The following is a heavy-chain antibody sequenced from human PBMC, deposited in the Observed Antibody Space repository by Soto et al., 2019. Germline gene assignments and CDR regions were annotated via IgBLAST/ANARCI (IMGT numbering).Heavy chain of an antibody. CDR2: IIHVFGIA. CDR1: GGTFSTYA. D-gene: IGHD5-12*01. J-gene: IGHJ4*02. CDR3: ARGDRRDGYNSPFDY. Sequence: QVQLVQSGAEVKKPGSSVKVSCKASGGTFSTYAVSWVRQAPGQGLEWVGGIIHVFGIANYAQKFQGRVTITADEPTSTAYMELSSLRSEDTAVYYCARGDRRDGYNSPFDYWGQGTLITVSS. V-gene: IGHV1-69*12.